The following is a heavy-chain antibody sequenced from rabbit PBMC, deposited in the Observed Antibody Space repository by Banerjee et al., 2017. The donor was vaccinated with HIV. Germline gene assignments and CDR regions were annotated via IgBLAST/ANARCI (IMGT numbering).Heavy chain of an antibody. CDR3: ARGMSSGWSYYFNL. J-gene: IGHJ4*01. CDR1: GFDFSSYY. CDR2: IYAGKGST. Sequence: QLVESGGGLVQPGGSLTLSCKASGFDFSSYYMSWVRQAPGKGLEWIGIIYAGKGSTDYASWVNGRFTISSDNAQNTVDLQMNSLTAADTATYFCARGMSSGWSYYFNLWGPGTLVTVS. D-gene: IGHD4-1*01. V-gene: IGHV1S7*01.